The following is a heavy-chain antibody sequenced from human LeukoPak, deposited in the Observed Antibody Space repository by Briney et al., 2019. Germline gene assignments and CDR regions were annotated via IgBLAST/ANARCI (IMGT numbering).Heavy chain of an antibody. V-gene: IGHV3-23*01. J-gene: IGHJ4*02. CDR3: AKDTVVGATTNLFDY. CDR2: ISGSGGST. CDR1: GFTFSSYA. D-gene: IGHD1-26*01. Sequence: GGSLRLSCAASGFTFSSYAMSWVRQAPGKGLEWVSAISGSGGSTYYADSVKGRFTISRDNSKNTLYLQMNSLGAEDTAVYYCAKDTVVGATTNLFDYWGQGTLVTVSS.